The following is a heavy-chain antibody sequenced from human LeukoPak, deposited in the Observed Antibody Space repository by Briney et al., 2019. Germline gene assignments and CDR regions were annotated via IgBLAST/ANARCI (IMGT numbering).Heavy chain of an antibody. CDR2: ISGSGGST. CDR1: GFTFSSYA. Sequence: PGGSLRLSCAASGFTFSSYATSWVRQAPGKGLEWVSAISGSGGSTYYADSVKGRFTISRDNSKNTLYLQMKSLRAEDTPVYYCANSVSSYYDSSGYESSYYYGMDVWGQGTTVTVSS. J-gene: IGHJ6*02. CDR3: ANSVSSYYDSSGYESSYYYGMDV. V-gene: IGHV3-23*01. D-gene: IGHD3-22*01.